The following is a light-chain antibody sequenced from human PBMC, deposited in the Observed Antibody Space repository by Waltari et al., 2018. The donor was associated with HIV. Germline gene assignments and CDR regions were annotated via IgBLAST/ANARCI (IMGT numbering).Light chain of an antibody. Sequence: QSALTQPASVSGSPGQSITIPCTGTSSDVGGYNYVSWYQQHPGKAPKLMIYHVSKLPSGVSNRCSGSTSGNTASLTISGLQAEDEADYYCSSYTSSSTHVVFGGGTKLTVL. CDR3: SSYTSSSTHVV. CDR2: HVS. V-gene: IGLV2-14*01. CDR1: SSDVGGYNY. J-gene: IGLJ2*01.